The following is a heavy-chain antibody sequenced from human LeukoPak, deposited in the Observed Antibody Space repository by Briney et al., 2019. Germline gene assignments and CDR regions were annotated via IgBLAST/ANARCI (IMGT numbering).Heavy chain of an antibody. CDR1: GFNFDSYW. D-gene: IGHD3-22*01. CDR2: IKQDGRAK. V-gene: IGHV3-7*01. J-gene: IGHJ4*02. Sequence: GGSLRLSCAASGFNFDSYWMSWGRQAPGEGVGWVANIKQDGRAKYYVGSVKGRFTISRDNAKSSLYLQMNSLRVEDTAVYYCATSYASSGNDWGQGTLVTVSS. CDR3: ATSYASSGND.